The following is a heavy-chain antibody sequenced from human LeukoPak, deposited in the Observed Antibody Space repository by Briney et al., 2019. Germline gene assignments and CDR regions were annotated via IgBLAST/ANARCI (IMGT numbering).Heavy chain of an antibody. CDR1: GFTFSSYW. D-gene: IGHD2-8*01. CDR2: IKQDGTEK. J-gene: IGHJ6*02. CDR3: ARGEQIVLMVYAIMLTYGMDV. Sequence: GGSLRLSCAASGFTFSSYWMSWVRQAPGKGLEWVANIKQDGTEKYYVDSVKGRFTISRDNAKNSLYLQMNSLRAEDTAVYYCARGEQIVLMVYAIMLTYGMDVWGQGTTVTVSS. V-gene: IGHV3-7*03.